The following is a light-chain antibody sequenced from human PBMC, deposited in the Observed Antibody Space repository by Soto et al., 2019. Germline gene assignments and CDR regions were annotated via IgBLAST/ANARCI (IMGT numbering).Light chain of an antibody. Sequence: EIVLTQSPGTLSLSPGERATLSCRASQSVSSSYLAWYQQKPGQAPRLLIYGASSRATGIPDRFSGSGSGTDFTLTISRLEPEAVAVYYCQQYGSSPLLTFGGGTKVEIK. V-gene: IGKV3-20*01. CDR2: GAS. J-gene: IGKJ4*01. CDR1: QSVSSSY. CDR3: QQYGSSPLLT.